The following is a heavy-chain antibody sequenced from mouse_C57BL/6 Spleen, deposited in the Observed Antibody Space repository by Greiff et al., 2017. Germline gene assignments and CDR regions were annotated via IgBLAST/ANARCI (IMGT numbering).Heavy chain of an antibody. Sequence: EVMLVESGGGLVKPGGSLKLSCAASGFTFSSYAMSWVRQTPEKRLEWVATISDGGSYTYYPDNVKGRFTISRDNAKNNLYLQMSHLKSEDTAMYYCARDPDGYFFDYWGQGTSLTVSS. J-gene: IGHJ2*02. CDR3: ARDPDGYFFDY. CDR2: ISDGGSYT. D-gene: IGHD2-3*01. CDR1: GFTFSSYA. V-gene: IGHV5-4*01.